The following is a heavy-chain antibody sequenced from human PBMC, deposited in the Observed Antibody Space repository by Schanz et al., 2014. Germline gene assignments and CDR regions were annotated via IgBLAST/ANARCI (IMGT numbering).Heavy chain of an antibody. CDR3: VRVSFADPRLYRGMDRDIAY. J-gene: IGHJ4*02. Sequence: EVQLAESGGGLVQPGGSLRLSCAASGFTFSGFWMTWVRQAPGKGLEWVANIKKDGSEKYYVDSVKGRFTISRDNAKNSLFLQMNSLSPEDTAVYYCVRVSFADPRLYRGMDRDIAYWGQGTLVTVSS. CDR1: GFTFSGFW. V-gene: IGHV3-7*01. CDR2: IKKDGSEK. D-gene: IGHD5-18*01.